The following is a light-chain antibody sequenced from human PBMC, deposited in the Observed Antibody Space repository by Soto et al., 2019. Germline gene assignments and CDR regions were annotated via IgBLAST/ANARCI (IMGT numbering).Light chain of an antibody. J-gene: IGKJ4*01. CDR3: QQCRTLPLT. V-gene: IGKV3-15*01. Sequence: EIVMTQSPATLSVSPGEGATLSCKASQNVYNNLAWYQQRPGQPPRLLIYDASTRATGISARFSGSGYGTEFTLTISSLQSEDLAVYFCQQCRTLPLTCRVGTKVDI. CDR2: DAS. CDR1: QNVYNN.